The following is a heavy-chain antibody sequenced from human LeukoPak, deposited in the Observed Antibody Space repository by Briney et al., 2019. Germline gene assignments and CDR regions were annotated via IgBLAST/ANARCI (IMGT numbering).Heavy chain of an antibody. D-gene: IGHD6-19*01. J-gene: IGHJ3*02. Sequence: GGSLRLSCAASGFTFSSYSMNWVRQAPGKGLEWVSLITSSSTYVESADSVKGRFTISRDNAKNSLSLQMNSLRADDTAVYYCARDFGWGGALDIWGQGTMVTVSS. CDR2: ITSSSTYV. V-gene: IGHV3-21*01. CDR1: GFTFSSYS. CDR3: ARDFGWGGALDI.